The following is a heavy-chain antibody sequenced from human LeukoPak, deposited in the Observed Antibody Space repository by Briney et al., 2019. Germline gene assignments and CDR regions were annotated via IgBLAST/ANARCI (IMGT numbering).Heavy chain of an antibody. CDR1: GGSISSGGYY. D-gene: IGHD6-13*01. J-gene: IGHJ4*02. Sequence: SETLSLTCTVSGGSISSGGYYWSWIRQHPGKGLEWIGYIYYSGSTYYNPSLKSRGTISVDTSKNQFSLKLSSVTAADTAVYYCARGSSSWGFDYWGQGTLVSVSS. CDR3: ARGSSSWGFDY. CDR2: IYYSGST. V-gene: IGHV4-31*03.